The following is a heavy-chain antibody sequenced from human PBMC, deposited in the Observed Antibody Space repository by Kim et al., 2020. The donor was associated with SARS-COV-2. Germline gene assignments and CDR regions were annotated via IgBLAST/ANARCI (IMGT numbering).Heavy chain of an antibody. Sequence: SETLSLTCTVSGGSFNSSSYYWVWVRQPPGKGLEWIGSIFYSGTTYYNPSLKSRGIISVDPSKSQFSLNLTSVTAADTAVYYCAREDIYYYDSPDYGPFTWGQGAMVTVSS. CDR1: GGSFNSSSYY. J-gene: IGHJ3*01. V-gene: IGHV4-39*01. CDR3: AREDIYYYDSPDYGPFT. CDR2: IFYSGTT. D-gene: IGHD3-22*01.